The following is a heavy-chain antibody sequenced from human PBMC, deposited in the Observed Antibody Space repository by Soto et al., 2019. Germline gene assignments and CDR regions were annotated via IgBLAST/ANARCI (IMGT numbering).Heavy chain of an antibody. CDR2: IYYSGST. Sequence: SETLSLTCTVSGGSISSGDYYWSWIRQPPGKGLEWIGYIYYSGSTYYNPSLKSRVTISVDTSKNQFSLKLSSVTAADTAVYYCARADSCSGGSCCPDYWGQGTLVTVS. J-gene: IGHJ4*02. V-gene: IGHV4-30-4*01. D-gene: IGHD2-15*01. CDR3: ARADSCSGGSCCPDY. CDR1: GGSISSGDYY.